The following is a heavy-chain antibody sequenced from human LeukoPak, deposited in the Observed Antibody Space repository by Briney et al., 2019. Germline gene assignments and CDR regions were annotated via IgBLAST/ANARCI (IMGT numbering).Heavy chain of an antibody. D-gene: IGHD1-14*01. Sequence: ASVKVSCKASGYTFTGYYMHWVRQAPGQGLEWMGWINTNTGNPTYAQGFTGRFVFSLDTSVSTAYLQISSLKAEDTAVYYCAREKLGYGTIYNWLDPWGQGTLVTVSS. J-gene: IGHJ5*02. CDR3: AREKLGYGTIYNWLDP. CDR1: GYTFTGYY. V-gene: IGHV7-4-1*02. CDR2: INTNTGNP.